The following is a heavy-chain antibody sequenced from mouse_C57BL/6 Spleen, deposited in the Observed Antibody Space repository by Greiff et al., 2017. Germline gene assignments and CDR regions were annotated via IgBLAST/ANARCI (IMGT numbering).Heavy chain of an antibody. V-gene: IGHV14-4*01. J-gene: IGHJ2*01. CDR1: GFNIKDDY. D-gene: IGHD2-1*01. CDR2: IDPENGDT. Sequence: ESGAELVRPGASVKLSCTASGFNIKDDYMHWVKQRPEQGLEWIGWIDPENGDTEYASKFQGKATITADTSSNTAYLQLSSLTSEDTAVYYCTDGNYDYWGQGTTLTVSS. CDR3: TDGNYDY.